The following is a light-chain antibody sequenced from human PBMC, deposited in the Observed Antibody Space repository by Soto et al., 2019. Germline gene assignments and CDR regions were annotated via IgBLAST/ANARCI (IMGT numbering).Light chain of an antibody. CDR2: DVS. CDR1: SSDVGGYNY. Sequence: QSVLAQPASVSASPGQSITISCTGTSSDVGGYNYVSWYQQHPGKAPKVMIYDVSNRPSGVSNRFSGSKSGNTAFLIIFGLQAEDEADYYCSSYTTSSTYVFVTGTKVTVL. J-gene: IGLJ1*01. V-gene: IGLV2-14*01. CDR3: SSYTTSSTYV.